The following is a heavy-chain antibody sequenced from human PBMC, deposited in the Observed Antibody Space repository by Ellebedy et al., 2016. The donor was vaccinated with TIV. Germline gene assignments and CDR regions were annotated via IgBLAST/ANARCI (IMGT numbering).Heavy chain of an antibody. CDR2: IPRDSDAM. J-gene: IGHJ4*02. Sequence: PGGSLRLSCSASGFTFSSFSMNWVRQAPGKGLEWVSYIPRDSDAMSYADSVKGRFTISRDNAKNSLYLQMNSLRVEDTAVYYCAGKAPQFQFDYWGQGTLVTVSS. CDR1: GFTFSSFS. CDR3: AGKAPQFQFDY. V-gene: IGHV3-48*01. D-gene: IGHD4-23*01.